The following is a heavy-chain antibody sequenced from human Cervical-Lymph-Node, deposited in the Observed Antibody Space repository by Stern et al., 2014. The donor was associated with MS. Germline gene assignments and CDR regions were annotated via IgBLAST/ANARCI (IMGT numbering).Heavy chain of an antibody. CDR1: GFTFSSYS. D-gene: IGHD6-19*01. CDR2: ISSSSSYI. V-gene: IGHV3-21*01. Sequence: EVQLVESGGGLVKPGGSLRLSCAASGFTFSSYSMNWVRQAPGKGLEWVSSISSSSSYIYYADSVKDGFTISRDNAKNSLYLQMNSLRDEDTAVYYCARDSTYSSGWEYYYYYGMDVWGQGTTVTVSS. CDR3: ARDSTYSSGWEYYYYYGMDV. J-gene: IGHJ6*02.